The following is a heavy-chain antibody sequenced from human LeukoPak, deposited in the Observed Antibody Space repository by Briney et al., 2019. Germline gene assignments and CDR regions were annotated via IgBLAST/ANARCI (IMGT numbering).Heavy chain of an antibody. CDR3: AKVLGDSSGHSTYGY. D-gene: IGHD3-22*01. V-gene: IGHV3-23*01. Sequence: GGSLRLSCAASGFTFSSYAMSWVRQAPGKGLEWVSAISGSGGSTYYADSVKGRFTISRDNSKNTLYLQMNSLRAEDTAVYYCAKVLGDSSGHSTYGYWGQGTLVTVSS. CDR1: GFTFSSYA. CDR2: ISGSGGST. J-gene: IGHJ4*02.